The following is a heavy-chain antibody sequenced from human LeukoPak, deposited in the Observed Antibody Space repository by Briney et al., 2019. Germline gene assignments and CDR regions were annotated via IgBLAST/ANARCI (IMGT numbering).Heavy chain of an antibody. D-gene: IGHD1/OR15-1a*01. Sequence: PSETLSPTWGVYAGSLSGYYCRWIRQPPGKGLEWIGEINHSGSTNYNPSLKSRVTISVDTSKKQLSLKLNSVTVAATAVYYCARFRGTTYNWFDPWGQGTQVTVSS. J-gene: IGHJ5*02. CDR2: INHSGST. CDR3: ARFRGTTYNWFDP. V-gene: IGHV4-34*01. CDR1: AGSLSGYY.